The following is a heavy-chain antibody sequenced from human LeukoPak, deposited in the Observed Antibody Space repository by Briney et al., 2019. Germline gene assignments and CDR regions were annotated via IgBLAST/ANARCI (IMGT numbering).Heavy chain of an antibody. D-gene: IGHD3-22*01. V-gene: IGHV1-18*01. CDR2: ISAYNGNT. J-gene: IGHJ3*02. CDR3: ARDQDYYDSSGYYTPGAFDI. CDR1: GYTFTSYG. Sequence: GASVKVSCKASGYTFTSYGISWVRQAPGQGLEWMGWISAYNGNTNYAQKLQGRVTMTTDTSTSTVYMELSSLRSEDTAVYYCARDQDYYDSSGYYTPGAFDIWGQGTMVTVSS.